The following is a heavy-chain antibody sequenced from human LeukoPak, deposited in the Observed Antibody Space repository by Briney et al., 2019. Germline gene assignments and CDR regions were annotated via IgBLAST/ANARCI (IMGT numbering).Heavy chain of an antibody. V-gene: IGHV4-34*01. D-gene: IGHD3-10*01. J-gene: IGHJ4*02. CDR3: ARVPNKTYGSGSYPTGPGDY. Sequence: SETLSLTCAVYGGSFSGYYWSWIRQPPGKGLEWIGEINHSGSSNYNPSLKSRVTISVDTSKNQFSLKLSSVTAADTAVYYCARVPNKTYGSGSYPTGPGDYWGQGTLVTVSS. CDR2: INHSGSS. CDR1: GGSFSGYY.